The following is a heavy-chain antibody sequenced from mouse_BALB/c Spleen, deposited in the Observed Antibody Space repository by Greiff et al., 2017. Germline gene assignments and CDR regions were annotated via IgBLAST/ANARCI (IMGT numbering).Heavy chain of an antibody. V-gene: IGHV5-17*02. D-gene: IGHD1-1*01. CDR3: ARVDYGLDY. J-gene: IGHJ2*01. CDR1: GFTFSSFG. CDR2: ISSGSSTI. Sequence: DVMLVESGGGLVQPGGSRKLSCAASGFTFSSFGMHWVRQAPEKGLEWVAYISSGSSTIYYADTVKGRFTISRDNPKNTLFLQMTSLRSEDTAMYYCARVDYGLDYWGQGTTLTVSS.